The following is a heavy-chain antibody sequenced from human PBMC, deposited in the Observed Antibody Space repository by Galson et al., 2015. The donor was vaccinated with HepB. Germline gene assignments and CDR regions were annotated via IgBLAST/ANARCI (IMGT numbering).Heavy chain of an antibody. CDR3: ARIRYDILTGTYQDY. V-gene: IGHV2-70*11. D-gene: IGHD3-9*01. CDR2: IDWDDDK. CDR1: GFSLSTSGMC. J-gene: IGHJ4*02. Sequence: PALVKPTQTLTLTCTFSGFSLSTSGMCVSWIRQPPGKALEWLARIDWDDDKYYSTSLKTRLTISKDTSKNQVVLTMTNMDPVDTATYYCARIRYDILTGTYQDYWGQGTLVTVSS.